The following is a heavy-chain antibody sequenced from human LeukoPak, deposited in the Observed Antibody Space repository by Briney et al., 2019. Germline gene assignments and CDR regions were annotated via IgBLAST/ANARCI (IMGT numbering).Heavy chain of an antibody. Sequence: GGSLRLSCAASGFTFSSYAMHWVRQAPGKGLEWVAVISYDGSNKYYADSVKGRFTISRDNSKNTLYLQMNGLRAEDTAVYYCAKGYSYAFDIWGQGTMVTVSS. J-gene: IGHJ3*02. CDR3: AKGYSYAFDI. V-gene: IGHV3-30*04. CDR1: GFTFSSYA. D-gene: IGHD5-18*01. CDR2: ISYDGSNK.